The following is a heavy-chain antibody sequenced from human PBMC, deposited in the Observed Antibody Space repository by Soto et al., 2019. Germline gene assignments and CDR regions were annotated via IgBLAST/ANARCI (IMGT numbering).Heavy chain of an antibody. Sequence: EVQLLEYGGGLVQPGGSLRLSCAASGFTFSSYAMSWVRQAPGKGLEWVSAISGSGGSTYYADSVKGRFTISRDNSKNTLYLQMNSLRAEHTAVYYAAKGRWVGPPSFDSSSKYYYYMDVWGKVSTVTVSS. CDR1: GFTFSSYA. CDR2: ISGSGGST. J-gene: IGHJ6*03. CDR3: AKGRWVGPPSFDSSSKYYYYMDV. V-gene: IGHV3-23*01. D-gene: IGHD6-6*01.